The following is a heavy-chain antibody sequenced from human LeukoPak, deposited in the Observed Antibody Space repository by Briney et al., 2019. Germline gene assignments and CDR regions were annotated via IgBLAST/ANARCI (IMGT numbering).Heavy chain of an antibody. D-gene: IGHD3-22*01. V-gene: IGHV4-34*01. CDR1: GGSISSYY. CDR3: ARGGSGTPTTMIVVVIRRNYYFDY. Sequence: PETLSLTCTVSGGSISSYYWSWIRQPPGKGLEWIGEINHSGSTNYNPSLKSRVTISVDTSKNQFSLKLSSVTAADTAVYYCARGGSGTPTTMIVVVIRRNYYFDYWGQGTLVTVSS. CDR2: INHSGST. J-gene: IGHJ4*02.